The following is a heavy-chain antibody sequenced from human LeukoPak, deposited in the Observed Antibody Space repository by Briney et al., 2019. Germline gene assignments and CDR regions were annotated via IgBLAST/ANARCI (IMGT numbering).Heavy chain of an antibody. Sequence: GSLRLSCVASGFTFSGYAMSWIRQPAGKGLEWIGRIYSSGSTNYSPSLKSRVTMSVDMSKNQFSLKLSSVTAADTAVYYCARSFGVVTHFDSWGQGTLVTVSS. J-gene: IGHJ4*02. D-gene: IGHD3-3*01. V-gene: IGHV4-4*07. CDR3: ARSFGVVTHFDS. CDR1: GFTFSGYA. CDR2: IYSSGST.